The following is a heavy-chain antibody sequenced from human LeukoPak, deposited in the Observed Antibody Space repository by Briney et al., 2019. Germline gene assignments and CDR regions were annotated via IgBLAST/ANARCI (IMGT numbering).Heavy chain of an antibody. Sequence: GGSLRLPCAASGFTFSNDWMHWVRQAPGKGLVWVSRINTDGSTTTYADSVKGRFTISRDNAKNTLYLQMNSLRVEDTAVYYCARSRGGSYHYWGQGTLVTVSS. V-gene: IGHV3-74*01. CDR3: ARSRGGSYHY. J-gene: IGHJ4*02. D-gene: IGHD3-16*02. CDR2: INTDGSTT. CDR1: GFTFSNDW.